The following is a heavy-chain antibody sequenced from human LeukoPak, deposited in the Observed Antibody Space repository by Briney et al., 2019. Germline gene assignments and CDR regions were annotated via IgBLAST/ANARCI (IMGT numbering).Heavy chain of an antibody. D-gene: IGHD3-10*01. CDR3: TKSLTMWFGDSSGSDY. J-gene: IGHJ4*02. Sequence: GGSLRLSCAASGFIFTNYAMNWGRQAPGKGVEWVSAISGSGGSTYYADSVKGRFTISRDNSKNTLYLQMNSLRGEDTAVYYCTKSLTMWFGDSSGSDYWGQGTLVTVSS. V-gene: IGHV3-23*01. CDR1: GFIFTNYA. CDR2: ISGSGGST.